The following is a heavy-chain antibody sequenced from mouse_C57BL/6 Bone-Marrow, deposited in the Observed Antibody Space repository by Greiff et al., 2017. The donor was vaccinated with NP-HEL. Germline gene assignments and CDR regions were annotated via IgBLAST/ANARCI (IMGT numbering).Heavy chain of an antibody. V-gene: IGHV5-4*01. J-gene: IGHJ1*03. D-gene: IGHD2-1*01. Sequence: EVMLVESGGGLVKPGGSLKLSCAASGFTFSSYAMSWVRQTPEKRLEWVATISDGGSYTYYPDNVKGRFTISRDNAKNNLYLQMSHLKSEDTAMYYCARDRLYGNYSYWYFDVWGTGTTVTVSS. CDR2: ISDGGSYT. CDR3: ARDRLYGNYSYWYFDV. CDR1: GFTFSSYA.